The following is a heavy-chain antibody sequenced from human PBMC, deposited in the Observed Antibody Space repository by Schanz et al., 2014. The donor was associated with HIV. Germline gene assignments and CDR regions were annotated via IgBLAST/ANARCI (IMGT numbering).Heavy chain of an antibody. CDR2: IIPIFGTR. CDR1: GGNFSSYG. V-gene: IGHV1-69*06. J-gene: IGHJ6*02. D-gene: IGHD5-18*01. CDR3: ARDHWDFRNGYDYYYYYGMDA. Sequence: QVQLVQSGAEVKKPGSSVKVSCKASGGNFSSYGISWVRQAPGQGLEWMGGIIPIFGTRNYAQKFQVRVTFTADKFTGTAYMELSSLRSEDTAVYYCARDHWDFRNGYDYYYYYGMDAWGQGTTVTVSS.